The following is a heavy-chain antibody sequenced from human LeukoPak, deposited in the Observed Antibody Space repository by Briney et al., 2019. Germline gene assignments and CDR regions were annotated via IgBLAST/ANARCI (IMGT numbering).Heavy chain of an antibody. CDR2: IYPGDSDT. CDR1: GYSFTSYW. J-gene: IGHJ6*02. CDR3: ARLLHDIKEDGIDV. D-gene: IGHD3-9*01. V-gene: IGHV5-51*01. Sequence: GESLKISCKGSGYSFTSYWIGWVRQMPGKGREWMGIIYPGDSDTRYSPSFQGQVTISADKSISTAYLQWSSLKASDTAMYYCARLLHDIKEDGIDVGSQGTTLTVPS.